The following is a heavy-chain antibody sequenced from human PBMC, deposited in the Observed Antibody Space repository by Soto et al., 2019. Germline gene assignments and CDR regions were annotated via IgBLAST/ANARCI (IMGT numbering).Heavy chain of an antibody. CDR1: GASFTNAW. V-gene: IGHV3-15*01. CDR2: IKTRIDSATT. J-gene: IGHJ4*02. Sequence: EVQLVESGGGLVKPGESLRLSCEASGASFTNAWMNWVRQAPGKGLEWVGRIKTRIDSATTDYAAPVKGRFTISRDDSKNTRYLQMYSLKTEDTAVYYCTTEDPSWLRGLEYGGQGTLVTVSS. D-gene: IGHD5-12*01. CDR3: TTEDPSWLRGLEY.